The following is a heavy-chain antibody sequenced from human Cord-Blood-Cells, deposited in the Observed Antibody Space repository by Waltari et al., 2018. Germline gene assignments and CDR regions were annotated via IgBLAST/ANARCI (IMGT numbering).Heavy chain of an antibody. V-gene: IGHV4-4*02. J-gene: IGHJ5*02. CDR1: GGSISSSNW. CDR2: IYHSGST. CDR3: ARADIRIMVRGVIDP. D-gene: IGHD3-10*01. Sequence: QVQLQESGPGLVKHSGTLSLTCAVSGGSISSSNWSSWVRQPPGKGLEWIGEIYHSGSTNYNPSLKSRVTISVDKSENQFSLKLSSVTAADTAVYYCARADIRIMVRGVIDPWGQGTLVTVSS.